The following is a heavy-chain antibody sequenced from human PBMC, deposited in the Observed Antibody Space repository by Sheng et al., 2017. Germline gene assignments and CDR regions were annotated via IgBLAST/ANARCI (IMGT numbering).Heavy chain of an antibody. CDR1: GGSISSSSYY. J-gene: IGHJ5*02. D-gene: IGHD6-6*01. CDR3: AGLMEQLVQRGWFDP. CDR2: IYYSGST. Sequence: QLQLQESGPGLVKPSETLSLTCTVSGGSISSSSYYWGWIRQPPGKGLEWIGSIYYSGSTYYNPSLKSRVTISVDTSKNQFSLKLSSVTAADTAVYYCAGLMEQLVQRGWFDPWGQGTLVTVSS. V-gene: IGHV4-39*07.